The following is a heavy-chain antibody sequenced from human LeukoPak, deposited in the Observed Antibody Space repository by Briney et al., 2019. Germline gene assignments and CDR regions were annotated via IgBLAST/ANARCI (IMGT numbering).Heavy chain of an antibody. CDR3: ARHSTSGDFDY. CDR1: GYTFTIYD. J-gene: IGHJ4*02. V-gene: IGHV1-8*03. D-gene: IGHD6-6*01. CDR2: MNPNSGNT. Sequence: GASVKVSCKASGYTFTIYDINWVRQATGQGLEWMGWMNPNSGNTGYAQKFQGRVTITRNTSISTAYMELSSLRSEDTAVYYCARHSTSGDFDYWGQGTLVTVSS.